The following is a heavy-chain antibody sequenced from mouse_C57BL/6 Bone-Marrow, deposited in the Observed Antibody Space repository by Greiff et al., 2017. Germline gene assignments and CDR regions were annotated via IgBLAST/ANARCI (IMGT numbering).Heavy chain of an antibody. CDR2: IDPSDSYT. Sequence: VQLQQPGAELVMPGASVKLSCKASGYTFTSYWMHWVKQRPGHGLEWIGEIDPSDSYTNYNQKFKGKSTLTVDKSSSTAYMQLSSLTSEDSAVYYCARPFAYWGQGTRVTVSA. V-gene: IGHV1-69*01. CDR1: GYTFTSYW. CDR3: ARPFAY. J-gene: IGHJ3*01.